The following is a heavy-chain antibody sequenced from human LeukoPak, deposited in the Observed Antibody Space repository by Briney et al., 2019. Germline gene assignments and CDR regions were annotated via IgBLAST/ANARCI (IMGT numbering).Heavy chain of an antibody. CDR2: ISGSGGNT. Sequence: GGSLRLSCAASGFTFSTYALTWVRQAPGKGLEWVSSISGSGGNTYYADSVKGRFTISRDNSKNTLYLQMNSLRAEDTAVYHCAKYVLGDDFRPPYYWGQGTLVTVSS. V-gene: IGHV3-23*01. J-gene: IGHJ4*02. CDR3: AKYVLGDDFRPPYY. D-gene: IGHD4-11*01. CDR1: GFTFSTYA.